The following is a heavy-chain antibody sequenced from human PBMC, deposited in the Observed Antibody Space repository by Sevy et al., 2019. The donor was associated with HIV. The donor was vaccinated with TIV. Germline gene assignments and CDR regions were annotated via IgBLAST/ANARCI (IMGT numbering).Heavy chain of an antibody. Sequence: SETLSLTCTVSGYSISSGYYWGWIRQPPGKGLEWIGSIYHSGSTYCNPSLKSRVTISVDTSKNQFSLKLSSVTAADTAVYYYASYYYDSGAFDIWGQGTMVTVSS. CDR3: ASYYYDSGAFDI. CDR2: IYHSGST. D-gene: IGHD3-22*01. J-gene: IGHJ3*02. V-gene: IGHV4-38-2*02. CDR1: GYSISSGYY.